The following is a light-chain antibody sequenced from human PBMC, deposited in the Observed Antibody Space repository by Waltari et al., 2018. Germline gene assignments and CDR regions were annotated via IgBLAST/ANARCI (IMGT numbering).Light chain of an antibody. Sequence: VIWMTQSPSLLSASTGDRVTISCLMSQGISSYLAWYQQKPGKAPELLIYAASTLQSGVPSRFSGSGSGTDFTLTISCLQSEDFATYYCQQYYSFPQTFGGGTKVEIK. CDR3: QQYYSFPQT. V-gene: IGKV1D-8*01. J-gene: IGKJ4*01. CDR2: AAS. CDR1: QGISSY.